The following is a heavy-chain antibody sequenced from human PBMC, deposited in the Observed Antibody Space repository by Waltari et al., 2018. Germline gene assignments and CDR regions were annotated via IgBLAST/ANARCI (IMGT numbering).Heavy chain of an antibody. CDR3: ASGGRGSYFPTTFDI. CDR2: IYHIGST. CDR1: GYSISSGYY. V-gene: IGHV4-38-2*01. D-gene: IGHD1-26*01. J-gene: IGHJ3*02. Sequence: QVQLQESGPGLVKPSETLSLTCAVSGYSISSGYYWGWIRQPPGKGLEWIGSIYHIGSTYYNPSLKGRVTISVDPSKNQFSLKLSSVTAADTAVYYCASGGRGSYFPTTFDIWGQGTMVTVSS.